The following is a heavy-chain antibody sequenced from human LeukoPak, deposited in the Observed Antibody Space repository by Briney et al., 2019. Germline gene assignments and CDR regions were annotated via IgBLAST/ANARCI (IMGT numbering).Heavy chain of an antibody. J-gene: IGHJ4*02. CDR3: ARNAKLEHGIGYFDS. D-gene: IGHD1/OR15-1a*01. V-gene: IGHV1-69*05. CDR2: IIPIFGTA. CDR1: GGTFSSYA. Sequence: SVKVSCKASGGTFSSYAISWVRQAPGQGLEWMGGIIPIFGTANYAQKFQGRVTITTDESTSTAYMELSSLRSKDTAVYYCARNAKLEHGIGYFDSWGQGTLVTVSS.